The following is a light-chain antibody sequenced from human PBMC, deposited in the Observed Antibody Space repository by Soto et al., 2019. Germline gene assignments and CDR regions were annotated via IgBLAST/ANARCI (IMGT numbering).Light chain of an antibody. CDR1: QSVGSNS. CDR3: QQYGTSPPLT. V-gene: IGKV3-20*01. J-gene: IGKJ4*01. CDR2: GAS. Sequence: EFVLTQSPGTLSLSPGERATLSCRASQSVGSNSLAWYQQKPGQAPRILIYGASTRATGIPDRFSGSGSGTDFTLTISRLEPEDFAVYYCQQYGTSPPLTFGGGTKGEIK.